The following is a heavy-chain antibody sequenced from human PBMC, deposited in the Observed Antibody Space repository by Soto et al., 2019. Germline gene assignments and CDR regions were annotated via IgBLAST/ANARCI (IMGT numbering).Heavy chain of an antibody. V-gene: IGHV3-30-3*01. J-gene: IGHJ6*02. Sequence: PGGSLRLSCAASGFTFSSYAMHWVRQAPGKGLEWVAVISYDGSNKYYADSVKGRFTISRDNSKNTLYLQMNSLRAEDTAVYYCARDSSSSWYPYYYYYGMDVWGQGTTVTVPS. D-gene: IGHD6-13*01. CDR2: ISYDGSNK. CDR1: GFTFSSYA. CDR3: ARDSSSSWYPYYYYYGMDV.